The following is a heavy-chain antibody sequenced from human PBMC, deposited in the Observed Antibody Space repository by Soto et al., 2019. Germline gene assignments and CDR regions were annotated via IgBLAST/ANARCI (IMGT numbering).Heavy chain of an antibody. D-gene: IGHD3-10*01. V-gene: IGHV3-30-3*01. CDR3: ARVASSGPTASAFGI. CDR2: ISYDGSNK. CDR1: GFTFSSYA. J-gene: IGHJ3*02. Sequence: GGSLRLSCAASGFTFSSYAMHWVRQAPGKGLEWVAVISYDGSNKYYADSVKGRFTISRDNSKNTLYLQMNSLRAEDTAVYYCARVASSGPTASAFGIWGQGTMVTVSS.